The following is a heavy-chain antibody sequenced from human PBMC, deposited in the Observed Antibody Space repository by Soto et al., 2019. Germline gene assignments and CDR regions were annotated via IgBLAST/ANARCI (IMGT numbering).Heavy chain of an antibody. D-gene: IGHD2-2*01. J-gene: IGHJ6*03. CDR2: IYYSGST. CDR1: GGSISSYY. CDR3: ARAVGGYCSSTSCYAGVGDYYYYYYMDV. V-gene: IGHV4-59*01. Sequence: SETLSLTCTVSGGSISSYYWSWIRQPPGKGLEWIGYIYYSGSTNYNPSLKSRVTISVDTSKNQFSLKLSSVTAADTAVYYCARAVGGYCSSTSCYAGVGDYYYYYYMDVWGKGTTVTVSS.